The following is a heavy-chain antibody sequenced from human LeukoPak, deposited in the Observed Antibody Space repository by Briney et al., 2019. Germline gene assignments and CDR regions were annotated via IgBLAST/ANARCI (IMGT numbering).Heavy chain of an antibody. V-gene: IGHV1-2*02. Sequence: ASVKVSCKASGYTFTGYYMHWVRQAPGQGLEWMGWINPNSGGTNYAQKFQGRVTMTRDTPISTAYMELSRLRSDVTAVYYCAALGTTGTIPYYMDVWGKGTTVTVSS. D-gene: IGHD1-1*01. CDR2: INPNSGGT. J-gene: IGHJ6*03. CDR3: AALGTTGTIPYYMDV. CDR1: GYTFTGYY.